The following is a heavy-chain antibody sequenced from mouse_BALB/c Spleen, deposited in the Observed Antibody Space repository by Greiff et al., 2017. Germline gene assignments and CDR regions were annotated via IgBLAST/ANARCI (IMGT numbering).Heavy chain of an antibody. J-gene: IGHJ2*01. CDR1: GYAFSSSW. CDR3: ARGRFFDY. CDR2: IYPGDGDT. Sequence: QVQLKESGPELVKPGASVKISCKASGYAFSSSWMNWVKQRPGQGLEWIGRIYPGDGDTNYNGKFKGKATLTADKSSSTAYMQLSSLTSVDSAVYFCARGRFFDYWGQGTTLTVSS. V-gene: IGHV1-82*01.